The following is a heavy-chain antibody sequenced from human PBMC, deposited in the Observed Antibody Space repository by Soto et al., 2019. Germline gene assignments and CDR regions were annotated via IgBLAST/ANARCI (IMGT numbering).Heavy chain of an antibody. Sequence: SVKVSCKASCYTFSTYGISLLRQDPGQWLEWIGVIIPNCDKTNYAQKFQGRVKITTDKSTSTAYMELSSLRSEDTAVYYCARSQGSSTSLEIYYYYYYGMEVWGQGTTVTVSS. D-gene: IGHD2-2*01. J-gene: IGHJ6*02. CDR2: IIPNCDKT. V-gene: IGHV1-69*05. CDR1: CYTFSTYG. CDR3: ARSQGSSTSLEIYYYYYYGMEV.